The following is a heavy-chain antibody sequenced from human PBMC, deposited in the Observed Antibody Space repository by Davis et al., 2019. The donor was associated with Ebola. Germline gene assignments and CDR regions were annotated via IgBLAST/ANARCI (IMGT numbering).Heavy chain of an antibody. J-gene: IGHJ4*02. Sequence: RRSLRPSCPPSAFTFSTFAMNWVRQAPGRGLEWVSSISSSGDRTYHADSVKGRFTTSRDKAKNTLFLQMNGRRAEDTGVYFCARDGDNYSYLDYWGQGTLVTVSS. CDR2: ISSSGDRT. D-gene: IGHD5-18*01. V-gene: IGHV3-23*01. CDR3: ARDGDNYSYLDY. CDR1: AFTFSTFA.